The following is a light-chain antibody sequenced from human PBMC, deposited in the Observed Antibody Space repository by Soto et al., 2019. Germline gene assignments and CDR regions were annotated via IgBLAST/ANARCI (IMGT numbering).Light chain of an antibody. CDR3: SSYTSSSTLV. CDR1: DSDVGGYNY. CDR2: EVI. Sequence: QSVLTQPASVSGSPGQSITLSCTGTDSDVGGYNYVSWYQQHPGKAPKLMIYEVINRPSGVSNRFSGSKSANTASLTISGLQAEDEADYYCSSYTSSSTLVFGGGTQLTVL. V-gene: IGLV2-14*03. J-gene: IGLJ7*01.